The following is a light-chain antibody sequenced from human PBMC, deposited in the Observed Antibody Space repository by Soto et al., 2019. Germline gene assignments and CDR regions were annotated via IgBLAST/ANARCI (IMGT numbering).Light chain of an antibody. CDR2: DVN. CDR1: SSDVGGYNY. Sequence: QSVLTQPASVSGSPGQSITMSCTGTSSDVGGYNYVSWYQQHPGKAPKLILYDVNVRPSGVSNRFSGSKSGNTASLTISGLQAEDEADYYCSSYTTRSTLDYVFGTGTKLTVL. CDR3: SSYTTRSTLDYV. V-gene: IGLV2-14*03. J-gene: IGLJ1*01.